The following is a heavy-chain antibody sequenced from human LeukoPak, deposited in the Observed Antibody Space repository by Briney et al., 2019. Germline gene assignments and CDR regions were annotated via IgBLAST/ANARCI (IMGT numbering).Heavy chain of an antibody. CDR3: AREDTPMVNPFDY. Sequence: SETLSLTCTVSGYSISSGYYWGWIRPPPGKGLEWIGSIYESGSTYYNPSLKSRVTISVDTSKNQFSLRMNSVTAADTAVYYCAREDTPMVNPFDYWGQGTLVTVSS. J-gene: IGHJ4*02. D-gene: IGHD5-18*01. V-gene: IGHV4-38-2*02. CDR1: GYSISSGYY. CDR2: IYESGST.